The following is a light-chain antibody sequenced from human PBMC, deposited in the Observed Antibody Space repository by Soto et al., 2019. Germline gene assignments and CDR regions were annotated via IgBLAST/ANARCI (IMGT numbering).Light chain of an antibody. CDR3: QQRSSWPPT. J-gene: IGKJ5*01. CDR2: GPS. Sequence: EIVLTQSPATLSLSPGERATLSCRASQSVSSYLVWYQQKPGQAPRLLMYGPSNRASGIPARFSGSGSGTDFTLTISSLEPEDFAVYYCQQRSSWPPTFGQGTRLEIK. V-gene: IGKV3-11*01. CDR1: QSVSSY.